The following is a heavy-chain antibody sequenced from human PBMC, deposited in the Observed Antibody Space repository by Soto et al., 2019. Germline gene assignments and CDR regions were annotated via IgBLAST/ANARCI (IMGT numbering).Heavy chain of an antibody. CDR3: AKDRSPGATTWNVY. CDR2: ISVSGVSK. CDR1: GFIFSSSA. Sequence: SGGSLRLSCVVSGFIFSSSAMNGVRLAPGKGLEWVSTISVSGVSKYYADSVKGRFTISRDNSNNTVSLQMNSLRAEDAAVYYCAKDRSPGATTWNVYWGQGTLVTVSS. J-gene: IGHJ4*02. D-gene: IGHD1-26*01. V-gene: IGHV3-23*01.